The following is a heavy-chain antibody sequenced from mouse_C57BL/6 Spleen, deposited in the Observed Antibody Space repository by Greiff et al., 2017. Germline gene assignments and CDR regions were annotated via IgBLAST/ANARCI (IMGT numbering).Heavy chain of an antibody. CDR3: ARSYDYTEGAMDY. D-gene: IGHD2-4*01. CDR1: GFTFTDYY. V-gene: IGHV7-3*01. J-gene: IGHJ4*01. Sequence: EVKVVESGGGLVQPGGSLSLSCAASGFTFTDYYMSWVRQPPGKALEWLGFIRNKANGYTTEYSASVKGRFTISRDNSQSILYLQMNALRAEDSATYYCARSYDYTEGAMDYWGQGTSVTVSS. CDR2: IRNKANGYTT.